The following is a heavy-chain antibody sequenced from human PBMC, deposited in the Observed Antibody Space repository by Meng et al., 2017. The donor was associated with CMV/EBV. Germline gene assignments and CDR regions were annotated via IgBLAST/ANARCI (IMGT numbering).Heavy chain of an antibody. D-gene: IGHD2-2*01. CDR2: INWNGGNT. CDR1: GFTFDDYG. Sequence: GESLKISCAASGFTFDDYGMSWVRQAPGKGLEWVSGINWNGGNTGYVDSVKGRLTISRDSAKNSLYLQMNSLRAEDTALYYCARGYQLKPFDLWGQGTMVTVSS. J-gene: IGHJ3*01. CDR3: ARGYQLKPFDL. V-gene: IGHV3-20*04.